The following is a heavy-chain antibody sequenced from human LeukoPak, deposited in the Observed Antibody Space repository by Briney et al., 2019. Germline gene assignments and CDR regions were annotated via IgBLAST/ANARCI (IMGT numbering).Heavy chain of an antibody. CDR3: ARVGSELLAYCGGDCPFDI. V-gene: IGHV3-11*04. D-gene: IGHD2-21*02. Sequence: GGSLRLSCAASGFTFSDYYMSWIRQAPGKGLEWVSYISSSGSTIYYADSVKGRFTISRDNAKNSLYLQMNSLRAEDTAVYYCARVGSELLAYCGGDCPFDIWGQGTMVTVSS. CDR1: GFTFSDYY. J-gene: IGHJ3*02. CDR2: ISSSGSTI.